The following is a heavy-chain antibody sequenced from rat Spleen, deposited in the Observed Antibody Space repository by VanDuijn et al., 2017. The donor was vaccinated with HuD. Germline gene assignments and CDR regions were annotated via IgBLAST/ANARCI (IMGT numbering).Heavy chain of an antibody. V-gene: IGHV5-25*01. D-gene: IGHD2-3*01. CDR2: ISYDGSST. J-gene: IGHJ2*01. Sequence: EVQLVESGGGLVQPEGSMKLSCAASGFTFSNYDMAWVRQAPTKGLEWVASISYDGSSTYYRDSVKGRFTISRDNAKSTLYLQMDSLRSEDTATCYCAREADIPFHYFDYWGQGVMVTVSS. CDR1: GFTFSNYD. CDR3: AREADIPFHYFDY.